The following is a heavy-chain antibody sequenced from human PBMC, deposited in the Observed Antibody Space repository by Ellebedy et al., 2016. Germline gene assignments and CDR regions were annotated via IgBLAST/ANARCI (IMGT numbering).Heavy chain of an antibody. CDR1: GGTFSNHA. Sequence: ASVKVSCKASGGTFSNHAISWVRQAPGQGLEWMGRIIPILGITNYAQKFQGRVTITADKSTTTAYLELNSLRSDDTAVYYCARDSRVTFGGLIVYFDFWGQGTLVTVSS. CDR3: ARDSRVTFGGLIVYFDF. D-gene: IGHD3-16*02. CDR2: IIPILGIT. J-gene: IGHJ4*02. V-gene: IGHV1-69*04.